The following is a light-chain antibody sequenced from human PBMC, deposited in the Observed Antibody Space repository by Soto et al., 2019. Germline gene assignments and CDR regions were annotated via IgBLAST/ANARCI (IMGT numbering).Light chain of an antibody. Sequence: QSALTQPASVTGSPGQSITISCTGTSSDVGGYNYVSWYQQYPGKAPKLMIYEVSNRPSGVSNRFSGSKSGNTASLTISGLHAEDEGDYYCNSYTSSGTVVFGGGTKLTVL. J-gene: IGLJ2*01. CDR3: NSYTSSGTVV. CDR1: SSDVGGYNY. V-gene: IGLV2-14*01. CDR2: EVS.